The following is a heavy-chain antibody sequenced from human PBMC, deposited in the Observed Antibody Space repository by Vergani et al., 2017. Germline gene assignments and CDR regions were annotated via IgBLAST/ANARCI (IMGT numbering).Heavy chain of an antibody. Sequence: EVQLVESGGGIVKPGGSLRLSCVASGFSFRNAWMNWVRRTPGKGLEWVGRIKSTFDRGTTDYAAAVKGRFTISRDDSKNTLFLQMNGLKTEDIGVYYCTTDPRYCGDGSCXWLRDHHYYGMDVWGQETTVTVSS. V-gene: IGHV3-15*07. CDR2: IKSTFDRGTT. J-gene: IGHJ6*02. CDR1: GFSFRNAW. D-gene: IGHD2-21*01. CDR3: TTDPRYCGDGSCXWLRDHHYYGMDV.